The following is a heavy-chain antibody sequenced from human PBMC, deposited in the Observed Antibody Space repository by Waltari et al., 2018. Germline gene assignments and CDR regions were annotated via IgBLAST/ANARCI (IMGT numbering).Heavy chain of an antibody. CDR3: AKDTDPSYYYYGMGV. CDR1: DFTFNTYG. J-gene: IGHJ6*02. Sequence: QVQLVESGGGVVQPGRSLRLSCEASDFTFNTYGVHWVRQAPGKGRAWVALMSYDGINKYYADSLQGRFTISRDNSKHTLYLQMNNLRPEDTAVYYCAKDTDPSYYYYGMGVWGHGTTVTVSS. V-gene: IGHV3-30*18. CDR2: MSYDGINK.